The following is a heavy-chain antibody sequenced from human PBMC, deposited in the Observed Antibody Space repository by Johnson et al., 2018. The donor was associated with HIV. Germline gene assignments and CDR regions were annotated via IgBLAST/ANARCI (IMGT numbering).Heavy chain of an antibody. Sequence: VQLVESGGGVVQPGRSLRLSCAASGLTFSSYDMHWVRQATGKGLEWVSAIGTAGDTYYPGPVKGRFTISRENAKNSLYLQMNSLRAGDTAVYYCARVNKGYSSGWDVFDIWGQGTIVTVSS. CDR1: GLTFSSYD. D-gene: IGHD6-19*01. CDR2: IGTAGDT. CDR3: ARVNKGYSSGWDVFDI. J-gene: IGHJ3*02. V-gene: IGHV3-13*01.